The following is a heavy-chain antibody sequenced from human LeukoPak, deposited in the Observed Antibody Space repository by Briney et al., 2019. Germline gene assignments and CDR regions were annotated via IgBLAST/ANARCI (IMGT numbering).Heavy chain of an antibody. CDR2: ISGSGGNT. V-gene: IGHV3-23*01. D-gene: IGHD2-8*01. CDR3: ARAEPYCTNGVCYQGDY. CDR1: GFTFSSYE. J-gene: IGHJ4*02. Sequence: GGSLRLSCAASGFTFSSYEMNWVRQAPGKGLEWVSAISGSGGNTYYADSVKGRFTISRDYSKNTLYLQMNSLRAEDTAVYYCARAEPYCTNGVCYQGDYWGQGTLVTVSS.